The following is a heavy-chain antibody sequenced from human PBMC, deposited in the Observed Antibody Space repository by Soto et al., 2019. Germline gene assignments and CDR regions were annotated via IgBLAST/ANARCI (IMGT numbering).Heavy chain of an antibody. V-gene: IGHV3-30-3*01. D-gene: IGHD6-19*01. CDR1: GFTFSSYA. J-gene: IGHJ4*02. CDR2: ISYDGSNK. Sequence: PGGSLRLSSAASGFTFSSYAMHWVRQAPGKGLEWVAVISYDGSNKYYADSVKGRFTISRDNSKNTLYLQMNSLRAEDTAVYYCARSIAVAGTWFDYWGQGTLVTVSS. CDR3: ARSIAVAGTWFDY.